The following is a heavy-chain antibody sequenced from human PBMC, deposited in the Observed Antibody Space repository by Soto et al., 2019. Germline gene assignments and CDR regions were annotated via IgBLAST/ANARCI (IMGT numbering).Heavy chain of an antibody. V-gene: IGHV2-70*01. Sequence: SGPTLVNPTQTLTLTCTFSGFSLSTSGMCVSWIRQPPGKALEWLALIDWDDDKYYSTSLKTRLTISKDTSKNQVVLTMTNMDPVDTATYYCARIGDYYGSGSPSGYFDYWGQGTLVTVSS. CDR2: IDWDDDK. CDR1: GFSLSTSGMC. J-gene: IGHJ4*02. D-gene: IGHD3-10*01. CDR3: ARIGDYYGSGSPSGYFDY.